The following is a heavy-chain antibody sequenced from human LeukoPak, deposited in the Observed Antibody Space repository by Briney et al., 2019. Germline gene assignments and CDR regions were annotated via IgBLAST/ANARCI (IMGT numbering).Heavy chain of an antibody. V-gene: IGHV4-4*07. CDR2: IYTSGST. CDR1: GGSISGYY. D-gene: IGHD3-10*01. CDR3: ARGPIELLWFGESRQYYFDY. J-gene: IGHJ4*02. Sequence: SETLSLTCTVSGGSISGYYWSWIRQPAGKGLEWIGRIYTSGSTNYNPSLKSRVTMSVDTSKNQFSLKLSSVTAADTAVYYCARGPIELLWFGESRQYYFDYWGQGTLVTVSS.